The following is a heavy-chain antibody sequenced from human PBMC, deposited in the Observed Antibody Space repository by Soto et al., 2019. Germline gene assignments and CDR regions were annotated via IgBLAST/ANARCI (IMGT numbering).Heavy chain of an antibody. CDR1: GFTFSSYG. D-gene: IGHD3-16*02. V-gene: IGHV3-33*01. CDR2: IWYDGSNK. J-gene: IGHJ4*02. CDR3: ATYHDSDWETYRFLH. Sequence: PGGSLRLSCAASGFTFSSYGMQWSSQAPGKGLEWVAVIWYDGSNKYYADSVKGRFTISRDNSKNTLYLQMNSLRAEDTAVYYCATYHDSDWETYRFLHWGQGTLVTVSS.